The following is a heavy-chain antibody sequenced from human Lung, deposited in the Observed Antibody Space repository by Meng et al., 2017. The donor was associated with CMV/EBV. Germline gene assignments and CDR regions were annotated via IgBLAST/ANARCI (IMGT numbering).Heavy chain of an antibody. D-gene: IGHD3-22*01. CDR2: INAGNGNT. Sequence: QVQLVQSGAEVKKPGASVKAACKASGYTFTSYATHWGRQAPGQRLEWMGWINAGNGNTKYSQRFQGRVTITRDTSASTAYMELSSLRSEDTTVYYCARAGYDSSGYYPQPFDYWGQGTLVTVAS. CDR1: GYTFTSYA. CDR3: ARAGYDSSGYYPQPFDY. V-gene: IGHV1-3*01. J-gene: IGHJ4*02.